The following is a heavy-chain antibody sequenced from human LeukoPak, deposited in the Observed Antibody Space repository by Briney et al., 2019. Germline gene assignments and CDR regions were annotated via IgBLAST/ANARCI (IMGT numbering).Heavy chain of an antibody. CDR1: GFSFDEFA. CDR3: ASVNYDYVWGGQEDY. D-gene: IGHD3-16*01. CDR2: IIWNSGLI. J-gene: IGHJ4*02. Sequence: GRSLRLSCAASGFSFDEFAMHWVRQAPGKGLEWVAGIIWNSGLIGYADSVKGRFTISRDNAKNSLYLQMNSLRAEDTAVYYCASVNYDYVWGGQEDYWGQGTLVTVSS. V-gene: IGHV3-9*01.